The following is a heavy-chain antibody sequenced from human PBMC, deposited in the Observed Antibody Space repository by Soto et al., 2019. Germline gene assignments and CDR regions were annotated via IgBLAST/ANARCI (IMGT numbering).Heavy chain of an antibody. J-gene: IGHJ6*02. Sequence: PSETLSLTCTVSGGSISSSSYYWGWIRQPPGKGLEWIGSIYYSGSTYYNPSLKSRVTISVDTSKNQFSLKLSSVTAADTAVYYCARRNPGRDGYPTGNYYYYGMDVWGQGTMDTVS. CDR1: GGSISSSSYY. CDR2: IYYSGST. V-gene: IGHV4-39*01. D-gene: IGHD5-12*01. CDR3: ARRNPGRDGYPTGNYYYYGMDV.